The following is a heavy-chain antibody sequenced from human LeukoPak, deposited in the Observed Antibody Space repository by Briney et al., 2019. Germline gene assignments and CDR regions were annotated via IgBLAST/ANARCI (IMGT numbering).Heavy chain of an antibody. D-gene: IGHD3-10*01. J-gene: IGHJ4*02. Sequence: GGSLRLSCAASGFTFSSYEMNWVRQAPGKGLEWVSYISSSGSTICYADSVKGRFTISRDNAKNSLYLQMNSLRAEDTAVYYCARDYYGSGSYYNSFDYWGQGTLVTVSS. V-gene: IGHV3-48*03. CDR3: ARDYYGSGSYYNSFDY. CDR1: GFTFSSYE. CDR2: ISSSGSTI.